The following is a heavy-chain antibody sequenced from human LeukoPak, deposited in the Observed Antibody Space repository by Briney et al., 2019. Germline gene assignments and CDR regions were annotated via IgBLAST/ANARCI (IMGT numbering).Heavy chain of an antibody. Sequence: PGGSLRLSCAASGFTFSSYSMNWVRQAPGKGLEWVSSVSSSSSYIYYADSVKGRFTISRDNAKNSLYLQMYSLRAEDTAVYYCARDGGGLDFDYWGQGTLVTVSS. D-gene: IGHD2-15*01. CDR2: VSSSSSYI. V-gene: IGHV3-21*01. CDR1: GFTFSSYS. J-gene: IGHJ4*02. CDR3: ARDGGGLDFDY.